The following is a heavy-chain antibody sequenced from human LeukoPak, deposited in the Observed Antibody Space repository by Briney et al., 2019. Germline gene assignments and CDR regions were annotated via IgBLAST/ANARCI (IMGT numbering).Heavy chain of an antibody. CDR3: ARFRGGVGWEY. CDR1: GYSISSGYS. D-gene: IGHD5-24*01. Sequence: SETLSLTCTVSGYSISSGYSWAWIRQPTGKGLEWISSITHTGTTYYNPSLKSRVTVSRDTSKNHFSLNLSSVTAADTAVYYCARFRGGVGWEYWGQGTLVTVSS. CDR2: ITHTGTT. J-gene: IGHJ4*02. V-gene: IGHV4-38-2*02.